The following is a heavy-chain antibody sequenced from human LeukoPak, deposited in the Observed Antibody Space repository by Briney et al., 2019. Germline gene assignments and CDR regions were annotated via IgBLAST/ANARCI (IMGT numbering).Heavy chain of an antibody. CDR2: IYYSGST. Sequence: SEALSLTCTVSGGSISSGDYYWSWIRQPPGKGLEWIGYIYYSGSTYYNPSLKSRVTISVDTSKNQFSLKLSSVTAADTAVYYCARESYDILTGYGGFDYWGQGTLVTVSS. CDR3: ARESYDILTGYGGFDY. CDR1: GGSISSGDYY. J-gene: IGHJ4*02. D-gene: IGHD3-9*01. V-gene: IGHV4-30-4*02.